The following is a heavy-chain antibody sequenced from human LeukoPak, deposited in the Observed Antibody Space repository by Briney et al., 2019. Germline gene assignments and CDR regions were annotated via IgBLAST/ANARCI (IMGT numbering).Heavy chain of an antibody. CDR3: AKVPPSITAAGNWLGP. V-gene: IGHV1-2*06. CDR1: GYTFTGYY. CDR2: INPNTGGT. Sequence: AASVKVSCKASGYTFTGYYIHWVRQVPGQGLEWMGRINPNTGGTDYAQKFQGRVTMTRDTSITTAYMELSRLTSDDTAIYYCAKVPPSITAAGNWLGPWGQGALVTVSS. D-gene: IGHD6-13*01. J-gene: IGHJ5*02.